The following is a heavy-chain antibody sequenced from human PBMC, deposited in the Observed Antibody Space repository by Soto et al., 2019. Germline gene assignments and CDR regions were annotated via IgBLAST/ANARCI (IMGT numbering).Heavy chain of an antibody. Sequence: QVQLVQSGAEVKKPGASVKVSCKASGYTFTDYYVHWVRQAPGQGLEWMGWIDPKTGGTHNAQKFQGWVTMTRDTSITTFYMELSRLTSDDTTVYYCARDPGRNESHLYFDLWGRYTIFTVSS. V-gene: IGHV1-2*04. J-gene: IGHJ2*01. D-gene: IGHD1-1*01. CDR1: GYTFTDYY. CDR3: ARDPGRNESHLYFDL. CDR2: IDPKTGGT.